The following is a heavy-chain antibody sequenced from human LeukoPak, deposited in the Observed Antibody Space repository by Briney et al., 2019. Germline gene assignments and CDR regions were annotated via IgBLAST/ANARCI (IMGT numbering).Heavy chain of an antibody. CDR1: GGTFSSYA. J-gene: IGHJ4*02. V-gene: IGHV1-69*06. D-gene: IGHD1-26*01. CDR3: ARSPSGSYLGEYFDY. Sequence: SVKVSCKASGGTFSSYAISWVRQAPGQGLEWMGGIIPIFGTANYAQKFQGRVTITADKSTSTAYMELSSLRSEDTAVYYCARSPSGSYLGEYFDYWGQGTLVTVSS. CDR2: IIPIFGTA.